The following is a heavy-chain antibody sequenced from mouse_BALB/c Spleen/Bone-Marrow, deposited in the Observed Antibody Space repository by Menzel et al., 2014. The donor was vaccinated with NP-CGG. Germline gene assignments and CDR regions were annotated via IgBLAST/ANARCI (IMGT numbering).Heavy chain of an antibody. V-gene: IGHV5-6*01. CDR2: ISSGGSYT. J-gene: IGHJ2*01. D-gene: IGHD2-4*01. Sequence: EVHLVESGGDLVKPGESLKLSCAASGFTFSSYGMSWVRQTPDKRLEWVATISSGGSYTYYPDSVKGRFTISRDNAKNTLYLQMSSLKSEDTAMYYCARQTYYDYDGYFDYWGQGTTLTVSS. CDR1: GFTFSSYG. CDR3: ARQTYYDYDGYFDY.